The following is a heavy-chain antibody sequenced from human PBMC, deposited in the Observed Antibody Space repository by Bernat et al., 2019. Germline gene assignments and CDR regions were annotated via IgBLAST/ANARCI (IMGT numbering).Heavy chain of an antibody. CDR2: IYYSGST. J-gene: IGHJ6*03. CDR3: ARVTNRDYDYYYYMDV. Sequence: QLQLQESGPGLVKPSETLSLTCTVSGGSISSSSYYWGWIRQPPGKGLEWIGSIYYSGSTYYNPSLKSRVTISVDTSKNQFSLKLSSVTAADTAVYYCARVTNRDYDYYYYMDVWDKGTTVTVSS. D-gene: IGHD2-8*01. V-gene: IGHV4-39*01. CDR1: GGSISSSSYY.